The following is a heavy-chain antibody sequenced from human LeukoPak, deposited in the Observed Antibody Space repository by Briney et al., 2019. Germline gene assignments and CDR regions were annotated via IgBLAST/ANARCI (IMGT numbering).Heavy chain of an antibody. V-gene: IGHV3-23*01. J-gene: IGHJ5*02. CDR2: ISGSAGNK. CDR3: ARCVTGWPNWFAP. D-gene: IGHD6-19*01. Sequence: PGGSLRLSCIASGFTFSSYAMSWVRQAPGKGLEWVSGISGSAGNKYYADSVKGRFTISRDNSKNTLYLQMNSLRAEDTALYYCARCVTGWPNWFAPWGQGTLVTVSS. CDR1: GFTFSSYA.